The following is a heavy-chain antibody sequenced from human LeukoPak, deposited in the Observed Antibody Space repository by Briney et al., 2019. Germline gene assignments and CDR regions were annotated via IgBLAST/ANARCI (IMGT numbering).Heavy chain of an antibody. CDR1: GYSISSGYY. J-gene: IGHJ4*02. Sequence: ASETLSLTCTVSGYSISSGYYWGWIRQPPGKGLEWIGSIYHSGSTYYNPSLKSRVTISVDTSKNQFSLKLSSVTAADTAVYYCARRIPVAGTKSDYWGQGTLVTVSS. V-gene: IGHV4-38-2*02. D-gene: IGHD6-19*01. CDR3: ARRIPVAGTKSDY. CDR2: IYHSGST.